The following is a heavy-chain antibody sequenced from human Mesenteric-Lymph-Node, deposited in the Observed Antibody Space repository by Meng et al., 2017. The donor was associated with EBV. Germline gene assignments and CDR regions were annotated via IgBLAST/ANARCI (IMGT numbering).Heavy chain of an antibody. Sequence: QVQLVQSGAEVKKPGASVKVPCQASGYTFIAYSIHWVSQAPGQGPEWVGRINSYSGDTHYAQKFQGRVTVTRDTSIGTAYMELNRLTSDDTAVYYCARVSAYDHDFEYWGQGSLVTVSS. CDR3: ARVSAYDHDFEY. J-gene: IGHJ4*02. D-gene: IGHD5-12*01. V-gene: IGHV1-2*06. CDR2: INSYSGDT. CDR1: GYTFIAYS.